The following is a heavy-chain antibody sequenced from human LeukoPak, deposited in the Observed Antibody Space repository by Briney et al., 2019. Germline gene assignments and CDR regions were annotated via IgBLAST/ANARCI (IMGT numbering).Heavy chain of an antibody. CDR2: IYQTGST. Sequence: SETLSLTCSVSTDSTNTYYWSWIRQSPGKGLEWIGHIYQTGSTDYSPSFRSLVTISIDMSKKEFSLKLTSVTVADTAMYYCVRLRWELMAPYFDHWGQGAFVIVSS. D-gene: IGHD1-26*01. CDR1: TDSTNTYY. J-gene: IGHJ4*02. CDR3: VRLRWELMAPYFDH. V-gene: IGHV4-59*01.